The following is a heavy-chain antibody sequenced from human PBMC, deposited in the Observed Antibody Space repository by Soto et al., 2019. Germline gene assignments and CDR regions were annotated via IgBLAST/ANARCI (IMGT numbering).Heavy chain of an antibody. CDR3: ARENSYFDY. Sequence: QIQLLQSGAEVKKPGASVKVTCKASGYTFRNFGISWGRQAPGQGLEWMGWISAYNANANYAQKFQGRLTMTADTSTSTAYMELRSPRSDDMAVYYCARENSYFDYWGQGTLVTVSS. CDR2: ISAYNANA. J-gene: IGHJ4*02. CDR1: GYTFRNFG. V-gene: IGHV1-18*03.